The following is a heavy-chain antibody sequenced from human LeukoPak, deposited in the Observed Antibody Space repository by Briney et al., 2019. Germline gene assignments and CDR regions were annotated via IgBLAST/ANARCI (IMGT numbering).Heavy chain of an antibody. D-gene: IGHD1-26*01. V-gene: IGHV4-34*01. Sequence: SETLSLTCAVYGGSFSGYYWSWIRQPPGKGLEWSGEINHSGSTNYNPSLKSRVTISVDTSKNQFSLKLSSVTAADTAVYYCARESGTGIGWFDPWGQGTLVTVSS. CDR1: GGSFSGYY. CDR2: INHSGST. J-gene: IGHJ5*02. CDR3: ARESGTGIGWFDP.